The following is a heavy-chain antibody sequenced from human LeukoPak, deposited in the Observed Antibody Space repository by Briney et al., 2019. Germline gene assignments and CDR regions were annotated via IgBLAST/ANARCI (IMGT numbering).Heavy chain of an antibody. CDR2: ISSNGGST. J-gene: IGHJ5*02. Sequence: GGSLRLSCAASGFTFSSYAMHWVRQAPGKGLEYVSAISSNGGSTYYANSVKGRFTISRDNSKNTLYLQMGSLRAEDMAVYYCARVDVVVPAAPTYNWFDPWGQGTLVTVSS. CDR1: GFTFSSYA. V-gene: IGHV3-64*01. CDR3: ARVDVVVPAAPTYNWFDP. D-gene: IGHD2-2*01.